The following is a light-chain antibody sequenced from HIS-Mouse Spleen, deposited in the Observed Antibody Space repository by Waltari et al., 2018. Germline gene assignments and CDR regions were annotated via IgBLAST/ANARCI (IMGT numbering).Light chain of an antibody. Sequence: QSALTQPPSASGSPGQSVTISCTGTSSDVGGYNYVPWYQQHPGKAPKLMIYEVSKRPSGVPVRSSGSRSGNTASLTVSGLQAEDEADYYCSSYAGSNNYVFGTGTKVTVL. V-gene: IGLV2-8*01. CDR2: EVS. CDR1: SSDVGGYNY. CDR3: SSYAGSNNYV. J-gene: IGLJ1*01.